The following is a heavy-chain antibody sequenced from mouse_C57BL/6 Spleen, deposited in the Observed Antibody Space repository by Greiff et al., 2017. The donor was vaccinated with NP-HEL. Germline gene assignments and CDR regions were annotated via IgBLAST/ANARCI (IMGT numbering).Heavy chain of an antibody. V-gene: IGHV2-9-1*01. J-gene: IGHJ4*01. CDR2: IWTGGGT. CDR3: ARVPSHGRVPSYAMDY. Sequence: VQLQQSGPGLVAPSQSLSITCTVSGFSLTSYAISWVRQPPGKGLEWLGVIWTGGGTNYNSALKSRLSISKDNSKSQVFLKMNSLQTDETAGYYCARVPSHGRVPSYAMDYWGQGTSVTVSS. CDR1: GFSLTSYA. D-gene: IGHD1-1*01.